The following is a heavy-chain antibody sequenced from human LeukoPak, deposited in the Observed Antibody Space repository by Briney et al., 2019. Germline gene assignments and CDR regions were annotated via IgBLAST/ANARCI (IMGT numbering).Heavy chain of an antibody. D-gene: IGHD3-16*01. J-gene: IGHJ4*02. CDR3: VREWGD. CDR2: ISGTGAYI. CDR1: GFTFSTYW. Sequence: PGGSLRLACAASGFTFSTYWMHWVRQVPGKGLEWVSSISGTGAYIYYADSVKGRFTISRDNAKNSLYLQMSSLRAEDTAIYYCVREWGDWGQGTLVTVSS. V-gene: IGHV3-21*01.